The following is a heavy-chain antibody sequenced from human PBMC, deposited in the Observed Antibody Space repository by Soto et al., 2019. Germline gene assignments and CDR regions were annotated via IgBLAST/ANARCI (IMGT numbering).Heavy chain of an antibody. CDR2: ITTGGGGT. V-gene: IGHV3-23*01. CDR1: GTTFSNYV. D-gene: IGHD6-13*01. Sequence: EVQLLESGGGLVQPGGSLRLSCVASGTTFSNYVMGWVRQAPGKGLEWVSSITTGGGGTVYADSVKGRFTVSRDNSKSTLYLQMDSLRAEDTAIYYCVKQNSSSWLYSFDLWGQGTLVAVSS. J-gene: IGHJ4*02. CDR3: VKQNSSSWLYSFDL.